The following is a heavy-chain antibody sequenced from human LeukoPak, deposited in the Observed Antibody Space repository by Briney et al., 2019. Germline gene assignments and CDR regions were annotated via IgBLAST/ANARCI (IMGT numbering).Heavy chain of an antibody. CDR2: ITGVGGGTT. V-gene: IGHV3-23*01. J-gene: IGHJ4*02. Sequence: GGSLRLSCAASGLTLSNYAMSWVRQAPGKGLEWVSSITGVGGGTTYFADSVKGRLTISRDNSKNTLYLQMNSLRAEDTAVYYCAKNYDYWGQGTLVTVSS. CDR1: GLTLSNYA. CDR3: AKNYDY.